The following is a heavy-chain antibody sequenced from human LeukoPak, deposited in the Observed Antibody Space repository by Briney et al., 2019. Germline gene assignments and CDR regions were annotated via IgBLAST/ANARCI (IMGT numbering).Heavy chain of an antibody. D-gene: IGHD6-6*01. CDR2: IYYSGST. V-gene: IGHV4-39*07. CDR3: ARDVSSIAARPGVTLGAFDI. J-gene: IGHJ3*02. CDR1: GGSISRSSDY. Sequence: SETLSLTCTVSGGSISRSSDYWGWIRQPPGKGLEWIGSIYYSGSTYYNPPLKSRVTISVDRSKNQFSLKLSSVTAADTAVYYCARDVSSIAARPGVTLGAFDIWGQGTMVTVSS.